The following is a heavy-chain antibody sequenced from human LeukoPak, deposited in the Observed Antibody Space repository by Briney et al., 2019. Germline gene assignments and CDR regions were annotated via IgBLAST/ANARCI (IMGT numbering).Heavy chain of an antibody. V-gene: IGHV3-33*01. D-gene: IGHD2-15*01. CDR1: GFTFSSYG. Sequence: GGSLRLSCAASGFTFSSYGMHGVRQAPGKGVEGVAVIWYDGSNKYYADSVKGRFTISRDNSTNTLYLQMNSLRAEDTAVYYCARDAPSTPPGALGDWGQGTLVTVSS. CDR3: ARDAPSTPPGALGD. CDR2: IWYDGSNK. J-gene: IGHJ4*02.